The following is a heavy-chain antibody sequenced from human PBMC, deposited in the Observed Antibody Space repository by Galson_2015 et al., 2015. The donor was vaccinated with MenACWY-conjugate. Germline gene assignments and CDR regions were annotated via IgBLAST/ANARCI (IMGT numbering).Heavy chain of an antibody. CDR3: ARLAAIAAAGI. Sequence: SETLSLTCTVSGGSISNYYWTWIRQPPGKGLEWIGYIHYSGSTNYNPSLESRVTISVDTSKNQFSLKLSSVTAADTAVYYCARLAAIAAAGIWGQGTMVTVSS. J-gene: IGHJ3*02. CDR1: GGSISNYY. CDR2: IHYSGST. D-gene: IGHD6-13*01. V-gene: IGHV4-59*01.